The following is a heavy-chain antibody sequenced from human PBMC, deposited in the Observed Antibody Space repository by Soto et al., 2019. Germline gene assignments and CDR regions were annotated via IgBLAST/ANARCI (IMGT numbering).Heavy chain of an antibody. CDR3: ARVPVDTAMGYFDY. V-gene: IGHV4-31*03. J-gene: IGHJ4*02. D-gene: IGHD5-18*01. CDR2: IYYSGST. Sequence: PSGTLYLTCTVSGHSISSGGYYWSWIRQPPGKGLEWIGYIYYSGSTYYNPSLKSRVTISVDTSKNQFSLKLSSVTAADTAVYYCARVPVDTAMGYFDYWGQGTLVTVS. CDR1: GHSISSGGYY.